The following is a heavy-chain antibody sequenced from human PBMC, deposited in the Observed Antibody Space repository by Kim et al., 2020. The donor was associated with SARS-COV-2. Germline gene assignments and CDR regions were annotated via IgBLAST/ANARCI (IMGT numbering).Heavy chain of an antibody. Sequence: YYADSVEGRFTISRDISKNTLFLQMNSLRAEDTALYYCAKHRDYTSSYNDYWGQGTLVTVSS. CDR3: AKHRDYTSSYNDY. D-gene: IGHD3-3*01. V-gene: IGHV3-23*01. J-gene: IGHJ4*02.